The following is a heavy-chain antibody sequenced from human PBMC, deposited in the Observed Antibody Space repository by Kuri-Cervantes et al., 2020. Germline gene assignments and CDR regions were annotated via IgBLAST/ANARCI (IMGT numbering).Heavy chain of an antibody. V-gene: IGHV1-45*02. CDR2: ITPFNGNT. CDR3: ARGAEVTSFDY. Sequence: SVKVSCKASGYTFTYRYLHWVRQAPGQALEWMGWITPFNGNTNYAQKFQDRVTITRDRSMSTAYMELSSLRSEDTAMYYCARGAEVTSFDYWGQGTLVTVSS. CDR1: GYTFTYRY. J-gene: IGHJ4*02. D-gene: IGHD3-10*01.